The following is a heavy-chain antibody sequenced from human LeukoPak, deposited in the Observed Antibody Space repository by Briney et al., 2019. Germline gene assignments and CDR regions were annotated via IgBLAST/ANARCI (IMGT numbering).Heavy chain of an antibody. CDR1: GFTFTSSA. Sequence: SVKVSCKASGFTFTSSAMQWVRQARGQRLEWIGWIVVGSGNTNYAQKFQERVTITRDMSTSTAYMELSSLRSEDTAVYYCAADLAVAGHEFDYWGQETLVTVSS. V-gene: IGHV1-58*02. D-gene: IGHD6-19*01. CDR3: AADLAVAGHEFDY. J-gene: IGHJ4*02. CDR2: IVVGSGNT.